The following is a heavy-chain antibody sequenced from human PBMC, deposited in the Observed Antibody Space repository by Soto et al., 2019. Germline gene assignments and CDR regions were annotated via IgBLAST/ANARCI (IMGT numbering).Heavy chain of an antibody. CDR2: ISYDGSNK. CDR1: GFTFSSYA. CDR3: ARDLGCYDSGSYSNYYYGMDV. D-gene: IGHD3-10*01. J-gene: IGHJ6*02. V-gene: IGHV3-30-3*01. Sequence: GGSLRLSCAASGFTFSSYAMHWVRQAPGKGLEWVAIISYDGSNKYYADSVKGRFTISRDNSKNTLYLQMNSLRAEDTAVYYCARDLGCYDSGSYSNYYYGMDVWGQGTTVTVSS.